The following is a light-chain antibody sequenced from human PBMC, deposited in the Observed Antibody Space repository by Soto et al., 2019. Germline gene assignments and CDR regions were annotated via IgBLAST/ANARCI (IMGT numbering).Light chain of an antibody. V-gene: IGKV1-5*03. CDR1: QSISSW. CDR2: KAS. J-gene: IGKJ1*01. Sequence: DIQMTQSPSTLSASVGDRVTITCRASQSISSWLAWYQQKPGEAPKLLIFKASSLEGGVPSRFSGSGSGTEFTLTISSLQPDDFATYYCQQYNSYSWTFGQGTKVEIK. CDR3: QQYNSYSWT.